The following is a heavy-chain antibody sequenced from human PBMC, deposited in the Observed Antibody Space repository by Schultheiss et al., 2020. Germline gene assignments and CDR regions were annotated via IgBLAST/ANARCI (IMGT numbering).Heavy chain of an antibody. Sequence: SGKASGYTFDEHGMSWVRQAPGKGLEWVSAISGSGGSTYYADSVKGRFTISRDNSKNTLYLQMNSLRAEDTAVYYCARGGSGSRDAFDIWGQGTMVTVSS. D-gene: IGHD1-26*01. CDR1: GYTFDEHG. V-gene: IGHV3-23*01. CDR2: ISGSGGST. CDR3: ARGGSGSRDAFDI. J-gene: IGHJ3*02.